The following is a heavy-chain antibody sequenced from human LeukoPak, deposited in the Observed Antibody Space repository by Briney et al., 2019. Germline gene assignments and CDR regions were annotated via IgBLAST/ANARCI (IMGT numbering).Heavy chain of an antibody. CDR3: AVCALLSRDAFDI. CDR2: IYTSGNT. J-gene: IGHJ3*02. CDR1: RGSISDYY. V-gene: IGHV4-4*07. D-gene: IGHD2/OR15-2a*01. Sequence: SETLSLTCTVSRGSISDYYSSWIRQPAGKGLEWIGRIYTSGNTNYSPSLKSRATMPVATSKNQFSRKLSSVTAADTAIFYCAVCALLSRDAFDIWGQGKMVTVSS.